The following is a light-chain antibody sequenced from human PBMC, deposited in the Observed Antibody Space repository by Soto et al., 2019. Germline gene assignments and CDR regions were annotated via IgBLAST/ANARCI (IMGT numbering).Light chain of an antibody. CDR3: QQYNNWPLT. CDR1: QSVSSY. J-gene: IGKJ4*01. Sequence: EIVLTQSPATLSLSPGERATLSCRASQSVSSYLAWYQHKPGQTPRLLIYGAYTRATGIPARFSGSGSGTEFTLTISSLQSEDFAVYYCQQYNNWPLTFGGGTKVDIK. CDR2: GAY. V-gene: IGKV3-15*01.